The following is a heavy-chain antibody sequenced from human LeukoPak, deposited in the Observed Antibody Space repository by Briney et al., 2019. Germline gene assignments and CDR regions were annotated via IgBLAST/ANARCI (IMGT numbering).Heavy chain of an antibody. CDR3: TRGTGSYDY. CDR2: INGDGDGK. D-gene: IGHD1-26*01. J-gene: IGHJ4*02. V-gene: IGHV3-7*01. CDR1: GFSFRRFW. Sequence: GGSLRLSCAGSGFSFRRFWMTWVRQAPGRGLEWVANINGDGDGKRYADSVKGRFTISRDNAKNSLYLHMNSLRAEDTAVYYCTRGTGSYDYWGQGTRVTVSS.